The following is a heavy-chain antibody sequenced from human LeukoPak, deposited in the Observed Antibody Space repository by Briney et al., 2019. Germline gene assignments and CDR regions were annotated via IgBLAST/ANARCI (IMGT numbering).Heavy chain of an antibody. D-gene: IGHD5-18*01. J-gene: IGHJ4*02. CDR2: INPSGGST. Sequence: ASVKVSCKASGYTFTSYYMHWVRQAPGQELEWMGIINPSGGSTSYAQKFQGRVTMTRDMSTSTVYMELSSLRSEDTAVYYCARGGGDTAMVTDSPVDYWGQGTLVTVSS. CDR1: GYTFTSYY. V-gene: IGHV1-46*01. CDR3: ARGGGDTAMVTDSPVDY.